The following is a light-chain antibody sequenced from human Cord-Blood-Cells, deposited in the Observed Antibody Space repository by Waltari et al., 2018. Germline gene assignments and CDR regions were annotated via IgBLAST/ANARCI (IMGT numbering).Light chain of an antibody. CDR1: RSAVGSYNI. Sequence: QSALTPPASVSGSPGQSITISCTGTRSAVGSYNIVSWYRQHPGKAPKLMIYEGSKRPSGVSNRFSGSKSGNTASLTISGLQAEDEADYYCCSYAGSVVFGGGTKLTVL. J-gene: IGLJ2*01. CDR3: CSYAGSVV. CDR2: EGS. V-gene: IGLV2-23*01.